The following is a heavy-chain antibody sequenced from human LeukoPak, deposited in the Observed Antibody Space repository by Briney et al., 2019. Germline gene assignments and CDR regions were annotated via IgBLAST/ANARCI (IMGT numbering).Heavy chain of an antibody. D-gene: IGHD3-10*01. V-gene: IGHV3-48*03. J-gene: IGHJ4*02. CDR1: GFTFSSYE. CDR2: ISSSGSTI. CDR3: ARRAANYYGSGSAVDY. Sequence: PGGSLRLSCAASGFTFSSYEMNWVRQAPGKGLEWVSYISSSGSTIYYADSVKGRFTISRDNAKNSLYLQMNSLRAEDTAVYYCARRAANYYGSGSAVDYWGQGTLVTVSS.